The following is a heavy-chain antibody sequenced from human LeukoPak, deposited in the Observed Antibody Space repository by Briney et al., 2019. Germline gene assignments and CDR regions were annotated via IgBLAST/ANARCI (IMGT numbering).Heavy chain of an antibody. D-gene: IGHD5-18*01. CDR2: IRSKAYGGTT. CDR3: ARMEQRDTD. Sequence: GGSLRLSCTASGFTFGDYAMSWVRQAPGKGLEWVGFIRSKAYGGTTEYAASVKGRFTISRDDSKSIAYLQMNSLRAEDTAVYYCARMEQRDTDWGQGTLVTVSS. V-gene: IGHV3-49*04. J-gene: IGHJ4*02. CDR1: GFTFGDYA.